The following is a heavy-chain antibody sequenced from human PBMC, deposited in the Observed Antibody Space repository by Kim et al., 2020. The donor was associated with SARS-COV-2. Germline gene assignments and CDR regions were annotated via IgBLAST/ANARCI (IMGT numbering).Heavy chain of an antibody. Sequence: GGSLRLSCAASGFTFSSYSMNWVRQAPGKGLEWVSSISSSSSYIYYADSVKGRFTISRDNAKNSLYLQMNSLRAEDTAVYYCARDSYHYGSGRPDYWGQGTLVTVSS. CDR3: ARDSYHYGSGRPDY. V-gene: IGHV3-21*01. D-gene: IGHD3-10*01. CDR1: GFTFSSYS. CDR2: ISSSSSYI. J-gene: IGHJ4*02.